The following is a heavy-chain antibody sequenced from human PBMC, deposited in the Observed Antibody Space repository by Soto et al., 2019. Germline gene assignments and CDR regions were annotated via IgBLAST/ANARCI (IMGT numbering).Heavy chain of an antibody. V-gene: IGHV3-30-3*01. J-gene: IGHJ6*02. D-gene: IGHD2-21*02. CDR1: GFTFGSYA. Sequence: PGGSLRLSCAASGFTFGSYAMHWVRQAPGKGLEWVTVISYDGSNKYYADSVKGRFTISRDNSKNTLYLQMNSLRAEDTAVYYCARDLLVVMTAYYYYGMDVWGQGTTVTVSS. CDR2: ISYDGSNK. CDR3: ARDLLVVMTAYYYYGMDV.